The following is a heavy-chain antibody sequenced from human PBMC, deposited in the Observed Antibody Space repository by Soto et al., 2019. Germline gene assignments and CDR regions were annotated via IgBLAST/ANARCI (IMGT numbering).Heavy chain of an antibody. D-gene: IGHD2-8*02. CDR1: GFTFSIYA. Sequence: EVQLLESGGGLVQPGGSLRLSCAASGFTFSIYAMNWVRQAPGEGLEWVSAITGSGSSTYFTDSVKGRFSMSRDNSKDTLFLQMNSLKVEDTAVYYCARGTGPSESGRHWGQGTLVTVSS. V-gene: IGHV3-23*01. CDR2: ITGSGSST. CDR3: ARGTGPSESGRH. J-gene: IGHJ1*01.